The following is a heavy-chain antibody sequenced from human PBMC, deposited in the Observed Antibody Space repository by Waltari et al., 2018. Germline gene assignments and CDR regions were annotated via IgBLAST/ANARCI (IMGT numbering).Heavy chain of an antibody. D-gene: IGHD6-19*01. CDR3: AAFTSGWSYGMDV. CDR1: GYTFSNFA. CDR2: ITACNENT. Sequence: QVQLVQSGADVKTPGASVKVSCKASGYTFSNFAIHWVRQAPAQRLEWMGWITACNENTKYSQKFQGRLTIPRDTSASTAYMELSSLTSEDTAVYYCAAFTSGWSYGMDVWGQGTTVTVSS. J-gene: IGHJ6*02. V-gene: IGHV1-3*01.